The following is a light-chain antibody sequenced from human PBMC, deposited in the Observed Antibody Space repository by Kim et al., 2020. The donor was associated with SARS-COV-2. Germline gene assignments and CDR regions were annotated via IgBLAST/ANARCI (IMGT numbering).Light chain of an antibody. CDR2: DDN. Sequence: NFMLTQPHSVSESPGKTVIISCTRNNGSVASNYVHWYQQRPGTVPTIVIYDDNQRPSGVPDRFSGSIDSSSNSASLTISGLKTEDEADYFCQSYTNSHHWVFGGGTQLTVL. CDR3: QSYTNSHHWV. J-gene: IGLJ3*02. CDR1: NGSVASNY. V-gene: IGLV6-57*04.